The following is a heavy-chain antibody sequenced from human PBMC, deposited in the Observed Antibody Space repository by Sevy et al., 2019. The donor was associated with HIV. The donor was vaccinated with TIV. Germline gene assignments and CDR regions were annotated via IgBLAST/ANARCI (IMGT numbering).Heavy chain of an antibody. CDR1: GFTLDDYA. CDR3: SKAAYYYDASSHGAFEN. V-gene: IGHV3-9*01. Sequence: GGSLRLSCAASGFTLDDYAMHWVRQAPGKGLEWVSGIGGNSGSIIYAYSVKGRFTISRDNAKNSLYLQMNKLRPDDTALDYCSKAAYYYDASSHGAFENWGQGSMVTVSS. J-gene: IGHJ3*02. D-gene: IGHD3-22*01. CDR2: IGGNSGSI.